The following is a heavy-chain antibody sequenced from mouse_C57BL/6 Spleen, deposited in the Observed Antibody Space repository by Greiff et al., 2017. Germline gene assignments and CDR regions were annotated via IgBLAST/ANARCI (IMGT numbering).Heavy chain of an antibody. CDR2: FHPSDSDT. D-gene: IGHD1-1*01. CDR1: GYTFTSYW. CDR3: AIPLYYYGSSFYYAMDY. V-gene: IGHV1-74*01. J-gene: IGHJ4*01. Sequence: QVQLQQPGAELVKPGASVKVSCKASGYTFTSYWMHWVKQRPGQGLEWIGRFHPSDSDTNYNQKFKGKATLTVDKSSSTAYMQLSSLTSDDSAVYYCAIPLYYYGSSFYYAMDYWGQGTSVTGSS.